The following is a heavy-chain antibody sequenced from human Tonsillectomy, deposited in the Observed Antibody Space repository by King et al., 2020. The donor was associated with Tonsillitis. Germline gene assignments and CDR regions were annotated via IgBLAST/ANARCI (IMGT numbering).Heavy chain of an antibody. D-gene: IGHD3-10*01. V-gene: IGHV3-9*01. CDR3: VKDEGITMVHGMDV. CDR1: GFTFDNYA. Sequence: GGGVVRPGRSLRLSCAASGFTFDNYAMHWVRQAPGKGLEWVSGISWNSGRTGYADSVKGRFTISRDNAKNSLYLQMNSLRAEDTALYYCVKDEGITMVHGMDVWGRGTTVTVSS. J-gene: IGHJ6*02. CDR2: ISWNSGRT.